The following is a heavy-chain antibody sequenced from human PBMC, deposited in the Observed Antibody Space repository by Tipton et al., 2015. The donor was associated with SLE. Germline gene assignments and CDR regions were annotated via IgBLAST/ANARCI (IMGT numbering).Heavy chain of an antibody. V-gene: IGHV3-7*01. CDR3: ARGPAARPFDY. J-gene: IGHJ4*02. CDR1: GFTFSSYW. D-gene: IGHD6-6*01. Sequence: SLRLSCAASGFTFSSYWMSWVRQAPGKGLEWVANIKQDGSEKYCVDSVKGRFTISRDNAKNSLYLQMNSLRAEDTAVYYCARGPAARPFDYWGQGTLVTVSS. CDR2: IKQDGSEK.